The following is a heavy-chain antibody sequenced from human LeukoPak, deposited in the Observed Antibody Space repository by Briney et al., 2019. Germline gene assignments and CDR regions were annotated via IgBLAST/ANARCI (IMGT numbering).Heavy chain of an antibody. V-gene: IGHV3-7*01. CDR2: IKQDGSEK. CDR3: ASLPFRIAARPVD. Sequence: TGGSLRLSSVASGFTFSSRDWVTWGRPAPGEGLEWVAKIKQDGSEKNYVASVKGRFTISRDNAKNSVDLQMNSLRAEDTAVYYCASLPFRIAARPVDWGQGTLVTVSS. CDR1: GFTFSSRDW. D-gene: IGHD6-6*01. J-gene: IGHJ4*02.